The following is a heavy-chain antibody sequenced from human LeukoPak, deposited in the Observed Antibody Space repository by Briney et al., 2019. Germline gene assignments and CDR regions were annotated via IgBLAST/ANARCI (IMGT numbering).Heavy chain of an antibody. J-gene: IGHJ4*02. CDR3: AREHSSGRSLDQ. V-gene: IGHV3-30*02. Sequence: GGSLRLSCAASGFTFNKYGMHWVRQAPGKGLEWVAFIRYDGRIEYYTNSVKGRFTISRGNSMNTLSLQMNSLGTEDTALYYCAREHSSGRSLDQWGQGILVTVSS. D-gene: IGHD6-19*01. CDR1: GFTFNKYG. CDR2: IRYDGRIE.